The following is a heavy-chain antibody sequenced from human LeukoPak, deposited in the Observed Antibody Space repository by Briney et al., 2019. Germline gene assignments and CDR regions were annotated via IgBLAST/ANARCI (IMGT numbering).Heavy chain of an antibody. Sequence: SVKVSCKASGGTFSSYAISWVRQAPGQGLEWMGGIIPIFGTANYAQKFQGRVTITADESTSTAYMELSSLRSEDTAVYYCAGLAYCGGDCYSTNFYYYYMDVWGKGTTVTISS. D-gene: IGHD2-21*02. J-gene: IGHJ6*03. CDR1: GGTFSSYA. V-gene: IGHV1-69*13. CDR3: AGLAYCGGDCYSTNFYYYYMDV. CDR2: IIPIFGTA.